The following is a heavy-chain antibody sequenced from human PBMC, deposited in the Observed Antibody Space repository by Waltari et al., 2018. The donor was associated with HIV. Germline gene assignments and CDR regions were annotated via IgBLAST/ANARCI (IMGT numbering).Heavy chain of an antibody. CDR1: GFNLTDYL. CDR3: VRNEVWQRYHYFEH. J-gene: IGHJ1*01. V-gene: IGHV3-74*01. D-gene: IGHD3-16*01. CDR2: LTKDGRNA. Sequence: EVQLVESAGGFVQPGESLTHSCVDSGFNLTDYLMHWFRPVPGKGPLWVSRLTKDGRNAIYADSVKCRFTISRDIAKNTLYLELRRVGVEDSGVYYCVRNEVWQRYHYFEHWGQGTLVTVSS.